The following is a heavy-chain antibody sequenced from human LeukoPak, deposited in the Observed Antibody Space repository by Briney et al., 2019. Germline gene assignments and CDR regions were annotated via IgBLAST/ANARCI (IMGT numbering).Heavy chain of an antibody. CDR3: ARGGSIAARGGDY. CDR2: INHSGST. V-gene: IGHV4-34*01. J-gene: IGHJ4*02. CDR1: GGSFTGYY. D-gene: IGHD6-6*01. Sequence: SETLSLTYAVYGGSFTGYYCSWIRQPPGKGLGWIGEINHSGSTNYNPSLKSRVTISVDTSKNQFSLKLSSVTAADTAVYYCARGGSIAARGGDYWGQGTLVTVSS.